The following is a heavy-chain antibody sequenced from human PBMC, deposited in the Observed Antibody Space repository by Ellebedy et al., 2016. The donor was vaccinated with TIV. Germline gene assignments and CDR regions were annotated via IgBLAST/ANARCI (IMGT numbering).Heavy chain of an antibody. J-gene: IGHJ4*02. CDR2: INPSGGST. V-gene: IGHV3-23*01. D-gene: IGHD4-23*01. Sequence: GESLKISCAVSGFTFTDAWMTWVRQAPGKGLEWVSTINPSGGSTYYADSVKGRFTISRDNSENTLFLQMNSLRADDTAVYYCAKNSLTFDYWGQGTLVTVSS. CDR1: GFTFTDAW. CDR3: AKNSLTFDY.